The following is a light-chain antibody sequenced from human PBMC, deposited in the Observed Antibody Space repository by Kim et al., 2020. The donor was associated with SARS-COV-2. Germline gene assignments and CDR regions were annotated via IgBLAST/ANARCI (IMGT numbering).Light chain of an antibody. V-gene: IGLV4-69*01. Sequence: GASVKLTCTLSSGHSSYAIAWHQQQPEKGPRYLMKLNSDGSHNKGDGIPDRSSGSTSGTEHSLTISSLQSEDEADYYCQTWGTGMVFGGGTQLTVL. CDR1: SGHSSYA. CDR2: LNSDGSH. CDR3: QTWGTGMV. J-gene: IGLJ3*02.